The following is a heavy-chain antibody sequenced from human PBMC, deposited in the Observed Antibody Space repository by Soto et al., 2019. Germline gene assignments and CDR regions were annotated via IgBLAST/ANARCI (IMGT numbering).Heavy chain of an antibody. CDR3: IRGPRPSSVGTGAF. Sequence: GALRLSCAASGFVFNMYWMHWVRQVPGEGPEWVTRINDDGTRTDYADSAKGRFTISRDNAKDILYLQMNALRVDDTAVYYCIRGPRPSSVGTGAFWGQGTLVTVSS. CDR1: GFVFNMYW. J-gene: IGHJ4*02. CDR2: INDDGTRT. D-gene: IGHD3-10*01. V-gene: IGHV3-74*01.